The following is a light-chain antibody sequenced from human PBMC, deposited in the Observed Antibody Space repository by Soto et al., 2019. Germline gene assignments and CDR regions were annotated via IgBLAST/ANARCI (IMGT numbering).Light chain of an antibody. J-gene: IGLJ3*02. CDR2: EVS. V-gene: IGLV2-14*01. Sequence: QSALTQPASVSGSPGQSITISCTGTSRDVGGYNYVSWYQQHPGKAPKLMIYEVSNRPSGVSNRFSGSKSGNTASLTISGLQAEDEADDYCSSDTSSSTLFGGGTKLTVL. CDR3: SSDTSSSTL. CDR1: SRDVGGYNY.